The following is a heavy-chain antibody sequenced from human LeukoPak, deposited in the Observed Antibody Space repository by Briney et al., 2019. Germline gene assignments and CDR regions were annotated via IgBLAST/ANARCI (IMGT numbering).Heavy chain of an antibody. J-gene: IGHJ6*03. Sequence: PSETLSLTCTVSGYSISSGYYWGWIRQPPGKGLERIGSIYHSGSTYYNPSLKSRVTISVDTSKNQFSLKLSSVTAADTAVYYCARDRTYSFGSGSYRDYYYMDVWGKGTTVTISS. CDR1: GYSISSGYY. D-gene: IGHD3-10*01. CDR2: IYHSGST. V-gene: IGHV4-38-2*02. CDR3: ARDRTYSFGSGSYRDYYYMDV.